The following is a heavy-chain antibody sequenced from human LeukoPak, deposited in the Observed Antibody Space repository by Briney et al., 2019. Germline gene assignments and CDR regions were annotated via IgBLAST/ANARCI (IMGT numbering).Heavy chain of an antibody. CDR3: ARGKDKVADYFDY. CDR1: GGSISSGDYY. V-gene: IGHV4-30-4*01. J-gene: IGHJ4*02. Sequence: SQTLSLTCTVSGGSISSGDYYWSWIRQPPGKGLEWIGYIYYSGSTYYNPSLKSRVTISVDTSKNQFSLKLSSVTAADTAVYYCARGKDKVADYFDYWGQGTLVTVSS. CDR2: IYYSGST.